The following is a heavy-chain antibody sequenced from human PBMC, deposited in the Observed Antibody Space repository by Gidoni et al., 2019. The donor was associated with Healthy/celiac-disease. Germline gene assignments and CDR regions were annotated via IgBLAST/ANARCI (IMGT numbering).Heavy chain of an antibody. CDR2: FDPEDGET. J-gene: IGHJ4*02. V-gene: IGHV1-24*01. Sequence: QVQLVQPGAGVKNPGTSVKVSCKVSGYNLSDLSMHWVRQAPGKGLEWLGGFDPEDGETIYAQKFQGRVTMTEDTSTDTAYMELSSLRAEDTAVYYCATGYYYDSSGYYAFGYWGQGTLVTVSS. CDR1: GYNLSDLS. D-gene: IGHD3-22*01. CDR3: ATGYYYDSSGYYAFGY.